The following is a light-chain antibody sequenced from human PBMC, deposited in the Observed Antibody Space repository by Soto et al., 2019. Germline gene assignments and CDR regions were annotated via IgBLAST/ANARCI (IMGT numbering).Light chain of an antibody. CDR2: DAS. V-gene: IGKV3-11*01. J-gene: IGKJ4*01. CDR3: QQRTNWL. Sequence: EIVLTQSPATLSLSPGERATLSCRASQSVGSYLAWYQQKPGQAPRLLIYDASNRAAGVPARFSGSGSGTDFTLTISSLDPEDFAVYYCQQRTNWLVGGGTKVEIK. CDR1: QSVGSY.